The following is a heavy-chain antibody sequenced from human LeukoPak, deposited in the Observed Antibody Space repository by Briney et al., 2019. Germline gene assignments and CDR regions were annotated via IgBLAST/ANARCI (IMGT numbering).Heavy chain of an antibody. CDR3: ARELDYDILTTLP. CDR1: GGSISSSSYY. J-gene: IGHJ3*01. V-gene: IGHV4-39*07. D-gene: IGHD3-9*01. Sequence: SETQSLTCTVSGGSISSSSYYWGWIRQPPGKGLEWIWSIYYSGSTYYNPSLKSRVTISVDTSKNQFSLKLSSVTAADTAVYYCARELDYDILTTLPWGQGTMVTVSS. CDR2: IYYSGST.